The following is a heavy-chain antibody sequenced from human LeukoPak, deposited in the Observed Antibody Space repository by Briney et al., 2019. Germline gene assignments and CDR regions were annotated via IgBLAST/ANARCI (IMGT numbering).Heavy chain of an antibody. Sequence: SETLSLTCTVTGGSISNSSYYWGWIRQPPGKGLEWIGSIYYSGSTYYNPSLKSRVTISVDTSKNQFSLKLSSVTAADTAVYYCARHLSRDEKTFDYWGQGTLVTVSS. CDR2: IYYSGST. CDR1: GGSISNSSYY. D-gene: IGHD3-9*01. J-gene: IGHJ4*02. CDR3: ARHLSRDEKTFDY. V-gene: IGHV4-39*01.